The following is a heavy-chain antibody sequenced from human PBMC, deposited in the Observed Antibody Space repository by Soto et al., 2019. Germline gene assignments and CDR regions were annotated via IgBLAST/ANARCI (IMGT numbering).Heavy chain of an antibody. CDR1: GFTFSSYA. CDR2: ISGSGSNP. CDR3: AKTASMTIRDGFDH. Sequence: PGGSLRLSCAASGFTFSSYAMSWVRQAPGQGLEWVSAISGSGSNPYYADSVKGRFTISRDNSKNTLYLQMNSLRAEDTAPYYCAKTASMTIRDGFDHWGQGTLVTVSS. V-gene: IGHV3-23*01. D-gene: IGHD4-17*01. J-gene: IGHJ4*02.